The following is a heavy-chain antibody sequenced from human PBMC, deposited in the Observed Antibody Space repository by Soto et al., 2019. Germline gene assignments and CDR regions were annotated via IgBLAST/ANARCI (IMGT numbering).Heavy chain of an antibody. V-gene: IGHV5-51*01. CDR2: IYPGDSDT. Sequence: GESLKISCKGSGYSFTSYWIGWVRQMPGKGLEWMGIIYPGDSDTRYSPSFQGQVTISADKSISTAYLQWSSLKASDTAMYYCARAGYGDYASSYYYYGMDVWGQGTTVTVSS. CDR3: ARAGYGDYASSYYYYGMDV. D-gene: IGHD4-17*01. CDR1: GYSFTSYW. J-gene: IGHJ6*02.